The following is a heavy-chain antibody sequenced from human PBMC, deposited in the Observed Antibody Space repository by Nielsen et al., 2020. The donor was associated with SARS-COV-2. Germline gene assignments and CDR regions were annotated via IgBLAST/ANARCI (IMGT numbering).Heavy chain of an antibody. CDR2: ISWNSGSI. CDR1: GFTFSSYW. CDR3: ATDSPIGVVIYALAH. J-gene: IGHJ4*02. Sequence: SLKTSCAASGFTFSSYWMSWVRQAPGKGLEWVPGISWNSGSIGYADSVKGRFTISRDNAKNSLYLQVNSLRADDTAIYYCATDSPIGVVIYALAHWGQGTPVTVSS. D-gene: IGHD3-3*01. V-gene: IGHV3-9*01.